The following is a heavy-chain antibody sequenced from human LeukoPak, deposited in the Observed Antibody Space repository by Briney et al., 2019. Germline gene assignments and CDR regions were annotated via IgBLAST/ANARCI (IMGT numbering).Heavy chain of an antibody. J-gene: IGHJ4*02. CDR2: ISSSSSYI. D-gene: IGHD3-9*01. CDR1: GFTFSSYS. Sequence: GGSLRLFCAASGFTFSSYSMNWVRQAPGKGLEWVSSISSSSSYIYYADSVKGRFTISRDNAKNSLYLQMNSLRAEDTAVYYCARTYYDILTGYNPYFDYWGQGILVTVSS. CDR3: ARTYYDILTGYNPYFDY. V-gene: IGHV3-21*01.